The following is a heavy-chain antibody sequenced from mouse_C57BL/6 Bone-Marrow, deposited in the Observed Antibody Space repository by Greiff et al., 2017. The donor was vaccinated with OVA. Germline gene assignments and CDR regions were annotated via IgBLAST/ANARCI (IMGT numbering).Heavy chain of an antibody. Sequence: EVQLQQSGAELVRPWASVKLSCTASGFNIKDDYMHWVKQRPEQGLEWIGWIDPENGDTEYASKFQGKATITADTSSNTAYLQLSSLTSEDSAVYYCATYYGSSYWYFDVWGTGTTVTVSS. V-gene: IGHV14-4*01. J-gene: IGHJ1*03. CDR2: IDPENGDT. D-gene: IGHD1-1*01. CDR1: GFNIKDDY. CDR3: ATYYGSSYWYFDV.